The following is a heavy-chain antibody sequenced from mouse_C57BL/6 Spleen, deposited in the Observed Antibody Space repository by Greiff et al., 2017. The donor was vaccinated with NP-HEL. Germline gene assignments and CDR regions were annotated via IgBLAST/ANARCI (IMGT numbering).Heavy chain of an antibody. D-gene: IGHD2-1*01. CDR2: IYPGDGDT. Sequence: VKLVESGPELVKPGASVKISCKASGYAFSSSWMNWVKQRPGKGLEWIGRIYPGDGDTNYNGKFKGKATLTADKSSSTAYMQLSSLTSEDSAVYFCARSYGNPYFDYWGQGTTLTVSS. J-gene: IGHJ2*01. V-gene: IGHV1-82*01. CDR3: ARSYGNPYFDY. CDR1: GYAFSSSW.